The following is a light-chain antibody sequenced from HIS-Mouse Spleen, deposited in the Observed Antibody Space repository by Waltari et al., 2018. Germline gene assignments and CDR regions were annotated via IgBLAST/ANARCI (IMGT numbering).Light chain of an antibody. J-gene: IGLJ2*01. V-gene: IGLV3-10*01. CDR1: ALPKKH. Sequence: SYDLTPPPASSVSPGQTARITCSGDALPKKHAHWYQQKSGQAPVLVIYEDSKRPSGIPERFSGSSSGTMATLTISGAQVEDEADYYCYSTDSSGNHRVFGGGTKLTVL. CDR2: EDS. CDR3: YSTDSSGNHRV.